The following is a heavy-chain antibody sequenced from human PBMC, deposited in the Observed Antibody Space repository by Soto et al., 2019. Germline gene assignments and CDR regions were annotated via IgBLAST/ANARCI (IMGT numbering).Heavy chain of an antibody. Sequence: ASVKVSCTASGYPFSRYGISWVRQVPGQGLEWMGWISAYKSDTNYAQKFQGRVGMTTDTSTNTAYMELRNLKSDDTAVYFCGRYEEVMPAAYYDADYGVDVWGQGTTVTVSS. V-gene: IGHV1-18*04. CDR3: GRYEEVMPAAYYDADYGVDV. J-gene: IGHJ6*02. CDR2: ISAYKSDT. D-gene: IGHD2-2*01. CDR1: GYPFSRYG.